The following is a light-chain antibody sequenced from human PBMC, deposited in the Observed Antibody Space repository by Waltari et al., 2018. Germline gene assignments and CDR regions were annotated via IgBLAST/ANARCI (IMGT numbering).Light chain of an antibody. CDR3: QQLHSPGYT. CDR2: SAS. J-gene: IGKJ2*01. V-gene: IGKV1-9*01. CDR1: QGISNY. Sequence: IQLTQSPSSLSASVGDRFTITCPASQGISNYLAWYHQKPGKVPKLLIHSASTLQSGGPSRFSGSGSGTDFTLTISSLQPEDFATYYCQQLHSPGYTFGQGTKLEIK.